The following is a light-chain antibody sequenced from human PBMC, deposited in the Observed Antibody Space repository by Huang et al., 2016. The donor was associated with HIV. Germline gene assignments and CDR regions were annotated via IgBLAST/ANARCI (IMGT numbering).Light chain of an antibody. J-gene: IGKJ4*01. CDR2: GAS. Sequence: EIVMTQSPATLSVSPGERATLSCRASQSVSSNLAWYQQKPGQAPRLLSYGASTRGTGIPDRFSGSGSWTEITLTISSLQSEDLAVYYCQQYNNWPPLTFGGGTKVEIK. CDR1: QSVSSN. V-gene: IGKV3-15*01. CDR3: QQYNNWPPLT.